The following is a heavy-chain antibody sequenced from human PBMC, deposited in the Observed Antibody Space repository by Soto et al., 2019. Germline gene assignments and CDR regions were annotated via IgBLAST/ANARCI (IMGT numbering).Heavy chain of an antibody. D-gene: IGHD2-21*02. V-gene: IGHV4-59*01. CDR1: GNSISSYY. Sequence: SETLSLTCTVSGNSISSYYWSWIRQPPRKGLKWIGYVHYIGSTNYNPSLKSRVTISINTSKNQFSLKLTSVTAADTAVFFCSLQFLAEGQYYYYYYYMDVWGKGTTVTVSS. CDR2: VHYIGST. J-gene: IGHJ6*03. CDR3: SLQFLAEGQYYYYYYYMDV.